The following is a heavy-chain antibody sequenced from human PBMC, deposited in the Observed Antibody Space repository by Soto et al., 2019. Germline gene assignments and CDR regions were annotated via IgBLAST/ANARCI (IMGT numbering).Heavy chain of an antibody. D-gene: IGHD3-16*01. V-gene: IGHV1-18*01. CDR1: GYTFTSYG. Sequence: VHVSCKXSGYTFTSYGISWVRQAPGQGLEWMGWISAYNGNTNYAQKLQGRVTMTTDTSTSTAYMELRSLRSDDTAVYYCARGKHYDYVWGSYADYWGQGTLVTVSS. J-gene: IGHJ4*02. CDR3: ARGKHYDYVWGSYADY. CDR2: ISAYNGNT.